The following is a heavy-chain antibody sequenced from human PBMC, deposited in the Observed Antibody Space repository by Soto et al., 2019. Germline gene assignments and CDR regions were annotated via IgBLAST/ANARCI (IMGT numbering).Heavy chain of an antibody. CDR3: ARVRAAAPDYYYGMDV. Sequence: QVQLVQSGAEVKKPGASVKVSCKASGYTFTIYGISWVRQAPGQGLEWMGWISAYNGNTNYAQKLQGRVTMTTDTSTSTAYMELRSLRSDDTAVYYCARVRAAAPDYYYGMDVWGQGTTVTVSS. V-gene: IGHV1-18*01. D-gene: IGHD6-13*01. CDR1: GYTFTIYG. J-gene: IGHJ6*02. CDR2: ISAYNGNT.